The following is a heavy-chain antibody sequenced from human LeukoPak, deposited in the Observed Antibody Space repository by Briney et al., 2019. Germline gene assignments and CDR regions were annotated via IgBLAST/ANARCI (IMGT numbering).Heavy chain of an antibody. J-gene: IGHJ1*01. V-gene: IGHV3-23*01. Sequence: GGSLRLSCAASGFTFSSYAMSWVRQAPGKGLEWVSAISGGGGSTYYADSLKGRFTISRDNSKNTLYLQMNSLRAEDTAVYYCAKTTLVVPPLFQHWGQGTLVTVSS. CDR1: GFTFSSYA. CDR3: AKTTLVVPPLFQH. D-gene: IGHD2-2*01. CDR2: ISGGGGST.